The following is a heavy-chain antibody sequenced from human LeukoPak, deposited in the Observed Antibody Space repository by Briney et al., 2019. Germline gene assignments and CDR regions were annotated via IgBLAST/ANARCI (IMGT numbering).Heavy chain of an antibody. Sequence: SETLSLTCTVSGGSISSGGYYWSWIRQPPGKGLEWIGYIYHSGSTYYNPSLKSRVTISVDRSKNQFSLKLSSVTAADTAVYYCARGPGYCSSTSCYTGRYVDYWGQGTLVTVSS. CDR1: GGSISSGGYY. CDR3: ARGPGYCSSTSCYTGRYVDY. D-gene: IGHD2-2*02. V-gene: IGHV4-30-2*01. J-gene: IGHJ4*02. CDR2: IYHSGST.